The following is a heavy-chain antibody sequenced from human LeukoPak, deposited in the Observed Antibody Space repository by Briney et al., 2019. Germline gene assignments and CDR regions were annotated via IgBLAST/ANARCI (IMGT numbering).Heavy chain of an antibody. CDR2: VSYDGSNK. D-gene: IGHD6-19*01. CDR1: GFTFSSYG. Sequence: PGGSLRLSCAASGFTFSSYGMHWVRQAPGKGLEWVAVVSYDGSNKYYADSVKGRFTISRDNSKNTLYLQMNSLRAEDTAVYYCAKSPGAYSSGWYTPVDYWGQGTLVTVSS. CDR3: AKSPGAYSSGWYTPVDY. J-gene: IGHJ4*02. V-gene: IGHV3-30*18.